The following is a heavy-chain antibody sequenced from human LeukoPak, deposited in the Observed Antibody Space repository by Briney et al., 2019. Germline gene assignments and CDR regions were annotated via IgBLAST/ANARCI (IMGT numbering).Heavy chain of an antibody. J-gene: IGHJ4*02. D-gene: IGHD2-15*01. CDR1: GYTFTGYY. Sequence: ASVKVSCKASGYTFTGYYMHWVRQAPGQGLEWMGWVNSNTGGTHYAQKFEGRVTMTRDTSISTAYMELSRLKFDDTAVYYCARGYCSGGSCYHFESWGQGTLVTVSS. V-gene: IGHV1-2*02. CDR3: ARGYCSGGSCYHFES. CDR2: VNSNTGGT.